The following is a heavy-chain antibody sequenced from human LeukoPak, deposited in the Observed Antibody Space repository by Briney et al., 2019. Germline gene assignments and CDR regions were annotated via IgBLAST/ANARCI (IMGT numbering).Heavy chain of an antibody. V-gene: IGHV4-38-2*02. CDR2: IYHSGST. D-gene: IGHD1-14*01. CDR1: GYSISSGYY. J-gene: IGHJ6*03. Sequence: SETLSLTCTVSGYSISSGYYWGWIRQPPGKGLEWIGSIYHSGSTYYNPSLKSRVTISVDTSKNQFSLKLSSVTAADTAVYYCARDRKYYYHMDVWGKGTTVTVS. CDR3: ARDRKYYYHMDV.